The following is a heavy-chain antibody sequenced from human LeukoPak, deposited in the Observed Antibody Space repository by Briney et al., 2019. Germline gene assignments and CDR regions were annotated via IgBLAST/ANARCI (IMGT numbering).Heavy chain of an antibody. CDR3: ARATMIVVVITTDPGAFDI. Sequence: SETLSLTCTVSGGSISSGGYYWSWIRQHPGKGLEWIGYIYYSGSTYYNPSLKSRVTISVDTSKNQFSLKLSSVTAADTAVYYCARATMIVVVITTDPGAFDIRGQGTMVTVSS. CDR1: GGSISSGGYY. CDR2: IYYSGST. J-gene: IGHJ3*02. V-gene: IGHV4-31*03. D-gene: IGHD3-22*01.